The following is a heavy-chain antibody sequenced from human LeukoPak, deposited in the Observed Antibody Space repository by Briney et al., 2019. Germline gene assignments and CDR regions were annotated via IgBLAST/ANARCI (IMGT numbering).Heavy chain of an antibody. Sequence: ASVKVSRKASGYSFTAYYMHWVRQAPGQGLEWMGWINTNSGGTNCAQKFQGRVTMTRDTSISTAYMEMSSLISDDTAVYYCARGVGSSWFDPWGQGTLVTVPS. D-gene: IGHD2-15*01. V-gene: IGHV1-2*02. CDR2: INTNSGGT. J-gene: IGHJ5*02. CDR1: GYSFTAYY. CDR3: ARGVGSSWFDP.